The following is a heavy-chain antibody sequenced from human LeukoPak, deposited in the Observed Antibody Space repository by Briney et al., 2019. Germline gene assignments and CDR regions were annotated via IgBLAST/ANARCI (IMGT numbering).Heavy chain of an antibody. CDR1: GFTFSSYA. CDR2: ISYDGSNK. D-gene: IGHD3-22*01. Sequence: QPGGSLRLSCAASGFTFSSYAMSWVRQAPGKGLEWVAVISYDGSNKYYADSVKGRFTISRDNSKNTLYLQMNSLRAEDTAVYYCARGYDSSGYYYAYYFDYWGQGTLVTVSS. J-gene: IGHJ4*02. CDR3: ARGYDSSGYYYAYYFDY. V-gene: IGHV3-30-3*01.